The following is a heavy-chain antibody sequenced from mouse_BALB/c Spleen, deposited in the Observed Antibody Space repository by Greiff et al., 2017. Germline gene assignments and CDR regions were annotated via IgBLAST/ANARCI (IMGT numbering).Heavy chain of an antibody. CDR3: ARGLHYYGFLAY. CDR2: ISYDGSN. D-gene: IGHD1-2*01. J-gene: IGHJ3*01. CDR1: GYSITSGYY. V-gene: IGHV3-6*02. Sequence: EVQLVESGPGLVKPSQSLSLTCSVTGYSITSGYYWNWIRQFPGNKLEWMGYISYDGSNNYNPSLKNRISITRDTSKNQFFLKLNSVTTEDTATYYCARGLHYYGFLAYWGQGTLVTVSA.